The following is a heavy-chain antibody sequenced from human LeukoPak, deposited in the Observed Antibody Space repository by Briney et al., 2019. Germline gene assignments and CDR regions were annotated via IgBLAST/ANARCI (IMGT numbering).Heavy chain of an antibody. D-gene: IGHD3-22*01. Sequence: SETLSLTCAVYGGSFSDYFWSWIRQPPGKGLEWIGEISHSGSTTYNPTLRSRVTISGDTSKKQFSLKLSSVTAADTAVYYCVTYYYGSSAPKRNYWGQGILVTVSS. CDR2: ISHSGST. J-gene: IGHJ4*02. CDR1: GGSFSDYF. CDR3: VTYYYGSSAPKRNY. V-gene: IGHV4-34*01.